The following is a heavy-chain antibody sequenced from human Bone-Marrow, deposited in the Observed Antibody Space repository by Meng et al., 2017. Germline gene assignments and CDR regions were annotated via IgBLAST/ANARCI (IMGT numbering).Heavy chain of an antibody. CDR1: GYTFTSYA. D-gene: IGHD2-21*02. V-gene: IGHV1-3*01. CDR3: ARSCCGGDCYSTPHYFDY. J-gene: IGHJ4*02. CDR2: INAGNGNT. Sequence: ASVKVFCKASGYTFTSYAMHWVRQAPGQRLEWMGWINAGNGNTKYSQKFQGRVTITRDTSASTAYMELSSLRSEDTAVYYCARSCCGGDCYSTPHYFDYWGQGTLVTVSS.